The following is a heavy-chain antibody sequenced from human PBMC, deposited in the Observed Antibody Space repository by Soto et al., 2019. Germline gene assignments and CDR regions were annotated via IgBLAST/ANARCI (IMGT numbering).Heavy chain of an antibody. CDR1: GGSISSSSYY. J-gene: IGHJ4*02. D-gene: IGHD6-19*01. V-gene: IGHV4-39*01. CDR2: IYYSGST. Sequence: SETLSLTCTVSGGSISSSSYYWGWIRQPPGKGLEWIGSIYYSGSTYYNPSLKSRVTISVDTSKNQFSLKLSSVTAADTAVYYCARFVHSSGWVFDYWGQGTLVTVSS. CDR3: ARFVHSSGWVFDY.